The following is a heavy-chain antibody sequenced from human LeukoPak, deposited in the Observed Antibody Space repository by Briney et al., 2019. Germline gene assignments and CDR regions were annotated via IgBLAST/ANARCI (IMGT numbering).Heavy chain of an antibody. Sequence: SETLSLTCTVSGGSISSYYWSWIRQPPGKGLEWIGYIYYSGSTNYNPSLKSRVTISVDTSKNQFSLKLSSVTAADTAVYYCARVCYDSSCDYWGQGTLFTVSS. CDR3: ARVCYDSSCDY. J-gene: IGHJ4*02. CDR1: GGSISSYY. D-gene: IGHD3-22*01. CDR2: IYYSGST. V-gene: IGHV4-59*01.